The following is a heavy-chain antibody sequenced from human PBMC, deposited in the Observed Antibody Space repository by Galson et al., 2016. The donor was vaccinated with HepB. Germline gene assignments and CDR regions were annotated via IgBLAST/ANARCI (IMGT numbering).Heavy chain of an antibody. D-gene: IGHD5-12*01. Sequence: SVKVSCKASGYTFTNYAIHWVRQAPGQRLEWMGWINTGNGDTKYSQKFQGRVTITRDTSASIAYIEVSSLRSEDTSVYYCAKDATMRAGWFDPWGQGTLVTVSS. V-gene: IGHV1-3*04. J-gene: IGHJ5*02. CDR2: INTGNGDT. CDR3: AKDATMRAGWFDP. CDR1: GYTFTNYA.